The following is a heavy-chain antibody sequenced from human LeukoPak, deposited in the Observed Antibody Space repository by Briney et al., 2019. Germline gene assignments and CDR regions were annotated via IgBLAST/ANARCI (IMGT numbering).Heavy chain of an antibody. CDR1: GYTFTSYY. V-gene: IGHV1-46*01. CDR3: ARDGAVTYYYYYGMDV. CDR2: INPSGGST. D-gene: IGHD4-17*01. Sequence: ASVKVSCKASGYTFTSYYMHWVRQAPGQGLEWMGIINPSGGSTSYAQKFQGRVTMTRDTSTSTVYMELSSLRSEDTAVYYCARDGAVTYYYYYGMDVWGQGTTVTVSS. J-gene: IGHJ6*02.